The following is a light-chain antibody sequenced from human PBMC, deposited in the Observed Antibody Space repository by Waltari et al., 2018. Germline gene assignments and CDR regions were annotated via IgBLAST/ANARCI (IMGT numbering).Light chain of an antibody. Sequence: DIQMTQSPPSVSASVGDRVTITCRASQGIRSWLAWYQQKPGKAPKLLIYAASSLQGGVPSRFSGSGSGTEFTLTISRLEPEDFAVYYCQQHHELQTFGQGTKLDIK. CDR2: AAS. CDR3: QQHHELQT. CDR1: QGIRSW. V-gene: IGKV1-12*01. J-gene: IGKJ2*01.